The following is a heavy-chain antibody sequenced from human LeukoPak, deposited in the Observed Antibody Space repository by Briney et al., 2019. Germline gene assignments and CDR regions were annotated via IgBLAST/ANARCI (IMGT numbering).Heavy chain of an antibody. V-gene: IGHV3-66*01. CDR2: IYTIGTT. D-gene: IGHD3-22*01. J-gene: IGHJ4*02. Sequence: PGGSLRLSCAASGFTVSSNYMSWVRQAPGKGLEWVSAIYTIGTTYYADSVKGRFTISRDNAKNSLYLQMNSLRAEDTAVYYCAIPGYYDSSGYYYWGQGTLVTVSS. CDR3: AIPGYYDSSGYYY. CDR1: GFTVSSNY.